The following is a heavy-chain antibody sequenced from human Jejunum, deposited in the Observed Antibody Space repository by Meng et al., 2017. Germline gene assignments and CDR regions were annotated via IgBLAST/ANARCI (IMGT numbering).Heavy chain of an antibody. CDR3: AKYLSRDNCGHCYVLDY. Sequence: GESLKISCTTSGFRFSDYAMAWFRQAPGKGLEWVGIIRANSFGGTTEYAASVNGRFTISRDNSKNTLYLQMNSLRVEDTAVYYCAKYLSRDNCGHCYVLDYWGQGTLVTVSS. CDR1: GFRFSDYA. J-gene: IGHJ4*02. CDR2: IRANSFGGTT. V-gene: IGHV3-49*03. D-gene: IGHD2-2*03.